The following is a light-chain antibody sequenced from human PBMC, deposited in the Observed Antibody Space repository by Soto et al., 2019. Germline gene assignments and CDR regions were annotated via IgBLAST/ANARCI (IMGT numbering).Light chain of an antibody. CDR3: QQYGSSPPWT. Sequence: EIVMTQSPGTLSLSPGERATLSCRASQSVSNNYLAWYQQKPGQAPRLLIYGASSRATGIPDRFSGSGSGTDFTLTISRLEPKDFAVYYCQQYGSSPPWTLGQGTKVDIK. CDR2: GAS. CDR1: QSVSNNY. V-gene: IGKV3-20*01. J-gene: IGKJ1*01.